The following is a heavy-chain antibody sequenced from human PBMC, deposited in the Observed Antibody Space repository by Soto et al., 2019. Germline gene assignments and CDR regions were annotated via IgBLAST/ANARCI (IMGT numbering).Heavy chain of an antibody. Sequence: QMQLVESGGGVVQPGRSLRLSCAASGVTFSSYGMHWVRHAPGKGLEWVAVVSFDGSNEYYVDSVKGRFTISRDNSKNTVPRQMNSLRAEDTAVYYCAKDLGHYYVTDVWGQGTTVTVSS. CDR3: AKDLGHYYVTDV. J-gene: IGHJ6*02. CDR2: VSFDGSNE. V-gene: IGHV3-30*18. D-gene: IGHD7-27*01. CDR1: GVTFSSYG.